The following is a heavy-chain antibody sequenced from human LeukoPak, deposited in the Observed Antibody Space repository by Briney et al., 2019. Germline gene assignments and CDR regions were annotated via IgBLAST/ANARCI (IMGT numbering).Heavy chain of an antibody. CDR1: GFTFSSYW. CDR3: ARGGGIAARPMWNHYYYYMDV. V-gene: IGHV3-74*01. CDR2: INTDGSST. D-gene: IGHD6-6*01. Sequence: PGGSLRLSCAASGFTFSSYWMHWVRQAPGKGLVWVSRINTDGSSTSYADSVKGRFTISRDNAKNTLYLQMNSLRAEDTAVYYCARGGGIAARPMWNHYYYYMDVWGKGTTVTVSS. J-gene: IGHJ6*03.